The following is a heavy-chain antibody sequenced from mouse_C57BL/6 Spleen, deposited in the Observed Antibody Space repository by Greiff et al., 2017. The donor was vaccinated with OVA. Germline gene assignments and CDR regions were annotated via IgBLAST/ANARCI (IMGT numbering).Heavy chain of an antibody. Sequence: QVQLQQSGPELVKPGASVKISCKASGYAFSSYWMNWVKQRPGKGLEWIGRIYPGDGDTNYNGKFKGKATLTADKSSSTAYMQLSSLTSEDSSVYFCARRGWDPYFDYWGQGTTLTVSS. V-gene: IGHV1-82*01. CDR1: GYAFSSYW. CDR2: IYPGDGDT. J-gene: IGHJ2*01. D-gene: IGHD4-1*01. CDR3: ARRGWDPYFDY.